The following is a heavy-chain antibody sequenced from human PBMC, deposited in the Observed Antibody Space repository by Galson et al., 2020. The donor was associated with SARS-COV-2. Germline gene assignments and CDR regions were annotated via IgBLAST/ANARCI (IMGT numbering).Heavy chain of an antibody. D-gene: IGHD3-22*01. V-gene: IGHV3-48*04. CDR2: ISRSSNII. J-gene: IGHJ4*02. Sequence: GGPLRPSCVASGFTLSTYSMNWVRQAPGKGLKWVSYISRSSNIIHYADSVKGRFTISRDNAKNSLHLEMNSLRAEDTAVYYCARDFDSSGRAFDYWGQGTLVTVSS. CDR3: ARDFDSSGRAFDY. CDR1: GFTLSTYS.